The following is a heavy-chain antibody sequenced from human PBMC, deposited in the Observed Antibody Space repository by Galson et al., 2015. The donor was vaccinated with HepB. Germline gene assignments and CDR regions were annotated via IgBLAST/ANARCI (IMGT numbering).Heavy chain of an antibody. CDR2: IKSKTDGGTT. Sequence: SLRLSCAASGFTFSNAWMNWVRQAPGKGLEWVGRIKSKTDGGTTDYAAPVKGRFTISRDDSKNTLYLQMNSLKTEDTAVYYCTTSNSYVYYYYMDVWGKGTTVTVSS. CDR1: GFTFSNAW. V-gene: IGHV3-15*07. D-gene: IGHD4-23*01. J-gene: IGHJ6*03. CDR3: TTSNSYVYYYYMDV.